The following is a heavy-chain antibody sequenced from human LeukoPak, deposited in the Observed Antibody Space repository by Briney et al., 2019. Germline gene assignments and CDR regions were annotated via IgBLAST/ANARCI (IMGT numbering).Heavy chain of an antibody. CDR1: VATLNTHE. V-gene: IGHV1-69*04. CDR2: ILPIFGVT. CDR3: AIILVAATLDY. J-gene: IGHJ4*02. Sequence: SVRVSCKASVATLNTHEIYWVRQAPGQGVVWMGRILPIFGVTHYAQKFQGRLTIMADKATNTAHLDLSRLSSEHTGVYYCAIILVAATLDYWRERTLVTLSS. D-gene: IGHD2-15*01.